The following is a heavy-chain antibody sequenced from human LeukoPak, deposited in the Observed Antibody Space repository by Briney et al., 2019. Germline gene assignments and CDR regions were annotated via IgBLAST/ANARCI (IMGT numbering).Heavy chain of an antibody. CDR2: ITSDGSLT. J-gene: IGHJ6*03. CDR1: GFTFSAYW. CDR3: AREDYGDYRFYYYYMDV. D-gene: IGHD4-17*01. V-gene: IGHV3-74*01. Sequence: GGSLRLSCEASGFTFSAYWMNWVRQTPGKGLVWVSSITSDGSLTYYVDSVKGRFTISRDNAKNTLYLQMNSLRVDDTAVYYCAREDYGDYRFYYYYMDVWGKGTTVTVSS.